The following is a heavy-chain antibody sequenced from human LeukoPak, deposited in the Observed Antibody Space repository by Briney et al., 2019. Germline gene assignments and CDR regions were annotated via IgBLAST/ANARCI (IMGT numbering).Heavy chain of an antibody. Sequence: SETLSLTCAVYGGSFSGYYWSWIRQPPGKGLEWIGEINHSGSTNYNPSLKSRVTTSVDTSKNQFSLKLSSVTAADTAVYYCARAFTIAVAAWSYFDYWGQGTLVTVSS. V-gene: IGHV4-34*01. D-gene: IGHD6-19*01. CDR2: INHSGST. CDR1: GGSFSGYY. J-gene: IGHJ4*02. CDR3: ARAFTIAVAAWSYFDY.